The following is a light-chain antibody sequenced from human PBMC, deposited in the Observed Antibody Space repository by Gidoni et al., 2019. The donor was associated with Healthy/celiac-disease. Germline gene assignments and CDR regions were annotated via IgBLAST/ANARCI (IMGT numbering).Light chain of an antibody. J-gene: IGLJ1*01. CDR3: SSYTSSSTQV. Sequence: QSAHNQHASVHGSPGWSITISCPGTSRDVGGYNYVSCYQQHPGKAPKLMIYEVSNRPSGVSNRFSGSKSGNTASLTISGLQAEDEADYYCSSYTSSSTQVFGTGTKVTVL. CDR1: SRDVGGYNY. V-gene: IGLV2-14*01. CDR2: EVS.